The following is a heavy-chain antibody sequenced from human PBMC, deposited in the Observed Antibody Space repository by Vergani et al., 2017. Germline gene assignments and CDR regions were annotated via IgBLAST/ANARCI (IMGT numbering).Heavy chain of an antibody. V-gene: IGHV1-69*08. CDR1: GATFRSNT. J-gene: IGHJ6*02. CDR3: ASGGDTGYCSSTSCYSYGMDV. D-gene: IGHD2-2*02. CDR2: IIPIFGTA. Sequence: QVQLVQSGAEVKKPGSSVKVSCKASGATFRSNTISWVRQVPGQGLEWMGRIIPIFGTANYAQKFQGRVTITADESTSTAYMELSSLRSEDTAVYYCASGGDTGYCSSTSCYSYGMDVWGQGTTVTVSS.